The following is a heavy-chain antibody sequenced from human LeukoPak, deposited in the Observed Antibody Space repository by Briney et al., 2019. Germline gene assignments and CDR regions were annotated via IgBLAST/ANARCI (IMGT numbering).Heavy chain of an antibody. Sequence: ASVKVSCKASGYTFTGYYMHWVRQAPGQGLEWMGWINPNSGGTNYAQKFQGRVTMTRDTSISTAYMELSRLRSDDTAVYHCARGLGRITIFGVVENSFDYWGQGTLVTVSS. D-gene: IGHD3-3*01. CDR3: ARGLGRITIFGVVENSFDY. CDR1: GYTFTGYY. CDR2: INPNSGGT. V-gene: IGHV1-2*02. J-gene: IGHJ4*02.